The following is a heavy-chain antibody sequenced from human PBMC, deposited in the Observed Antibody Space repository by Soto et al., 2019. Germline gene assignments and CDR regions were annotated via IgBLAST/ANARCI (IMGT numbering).Heavy chain of an antibody. CDR2: IYSGGST. Sequence: GGSLRLSCAASGFTVSSNYMSWVRQAPGKGLEWVSVIYSGGSTYYADSVKGRFTISRDNSKNTLYLQMNSLRAEDTAVYYCARLDVYYYYMDVWGKGTTVTVSS. CDR3: ARLDVYYYYMDV. V-gene: IGHV3-66*01. J-gene: IGHJ6*03. CDR1: GFTVSSNY. D-gene: IGHD3-3*01.